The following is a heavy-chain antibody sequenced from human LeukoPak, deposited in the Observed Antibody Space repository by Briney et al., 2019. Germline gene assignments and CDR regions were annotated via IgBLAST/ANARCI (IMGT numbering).Heavy chain of an antibody. D-gene: IGHD3-3*01. J-gene: IGHJ4*02. V-gene: IGHV3-49*03. CDR1: GFTFGDYA. CDR2: IRSKAYGGTT. Sequence: GSLRLSCTASGFTFGDYAMSWFRQAPGKGLEWVGFIRSKAYGGTTEYAASVKGRFTISRDDSKSIAYLQMNSLKTEDTAVYYCTRTYYDFWSGPDYWGQGTLVTVSS. CDR3: TRTYYDFWSGPDY.